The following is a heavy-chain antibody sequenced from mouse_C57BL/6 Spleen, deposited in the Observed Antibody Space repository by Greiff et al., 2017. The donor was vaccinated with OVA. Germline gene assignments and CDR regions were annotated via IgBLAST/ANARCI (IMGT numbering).Heavy chain of an antibody. CDR3: ARNLDFDY. CDR1: GFTFSDYG. V-gene: IGHV5-17*01. Sequence: EVKLVESGGGLVKPGGSLKLSCAASGFTFSDYGMHWVRQAPEKGLEWVAYISSGSSTIYYADTVKGRFTISRDNAKNTLFLQMTSLRSEDTAMYYCARNLDFDYWGQGTTLTVSS. J-gene: IGHJ2*01. CDR2: ISSGSSTI.